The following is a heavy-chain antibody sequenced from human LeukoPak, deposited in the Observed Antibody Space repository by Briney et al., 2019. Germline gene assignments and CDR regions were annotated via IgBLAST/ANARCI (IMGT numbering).Heavy chain of an antibody. CDR2: VYSTGHT. CDR1: DDSISTYY. V-gene: IGHV4-59*08. D-gene: IGHD3-16*01. Sequence: NSSETLSLTCSVSDDSISTYYWSWLRQPQGKGPEWMGFVYSTGHTNYNPSLKSRVTMSLDTSKKQVSLELNSVTAADTAVYYCAKRRFGKPHFDYWGQGSLVTVAS. CDR3: AKRRFGKPHFDY. J-gene: IGHJ4*01.